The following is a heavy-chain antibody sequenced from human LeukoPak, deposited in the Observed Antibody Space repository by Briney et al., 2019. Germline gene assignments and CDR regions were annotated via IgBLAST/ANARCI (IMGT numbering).Heavy chain of an antibody. V-gene: IGHV3-66*01. D-gene: IGHD3-10*01. CDR2: IYSGGST. CDR1: GFTVSSNY. Sequence: GGSLRLSCAASGFTVSSNYMSWVRQAPGKGLEWVSVIYSGGSTYYADSVKGRFTISRDNSKNTLYVQMNSLRAEDTAVYYCARVLSFGSGSIDIWGQGTMVTVSS. J-gene: IGHJ3*02. CDR3: ARVLSFGSGSIDI.